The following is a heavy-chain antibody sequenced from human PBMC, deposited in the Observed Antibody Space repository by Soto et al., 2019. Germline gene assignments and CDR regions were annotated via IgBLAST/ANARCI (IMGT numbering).Heavy chain of an antibody. J-gene: IGHJ6*02. CDR2: ISGKNGNT. V-gene: IGHV1-18*04. Sequence: QVQLVQSGVEVKKPGASVKVSCKASGYTFISNGISWVRQAPGQGLECMGRISGKNGNTNYAQKLQGRVTLTTNTDTCTAYMELRSLRSYDTSVYYCARVSSSIVVVPDYGMDVWGQGTTVTVSS. D-gene: IGHD2-15*01. CDR3: ARVSSSIVVVPDYGMDV. CDR1: GYTFISNG.